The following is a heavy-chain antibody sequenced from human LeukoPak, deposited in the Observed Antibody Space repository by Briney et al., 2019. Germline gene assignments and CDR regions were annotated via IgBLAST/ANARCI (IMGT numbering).Heavy chain of an antibody. CDR2: MNPNSGNT. CDR1: GYTFTSYD. CDR3: ARGSYSSSWPYYYYYMDV. D-gene: IGHD6-13*01. J-gene: IGHJ6*03. Sequence: ASVKVSCKASGYTFTSYDINWVRQATGQGLEWMGWMNPNSGNTGYAQKFQGRVTITRNTSISTAYMELSGLRSEDTAVYYCARGSYSSSWPYYYYYMDVWGKGTTVTVSS. V-gene: IGHV1-8*03.